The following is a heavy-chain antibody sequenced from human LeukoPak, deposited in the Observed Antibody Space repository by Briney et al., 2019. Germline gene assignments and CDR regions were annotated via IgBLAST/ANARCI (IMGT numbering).Heavy chain of an antibody. Sequence: PSETLSLTCTVSGGSISSSSYYWGWIRQPPGKGLEWIGSIYYSGSTYYNPSLKSRVTISVDTSKNQFSLKLSSVTAADTAVYYCAGFRPYGSGWIFDYWGQGTLVTVSS. CDR2: IYYSGST. CDR1: GGSISSSSYY. J-gene: IGHJ4*02. V-gene: IGHV4-39*01. CDR3: AGFRPYGSGWIFDY. D-gene: IGHD6-19*01.